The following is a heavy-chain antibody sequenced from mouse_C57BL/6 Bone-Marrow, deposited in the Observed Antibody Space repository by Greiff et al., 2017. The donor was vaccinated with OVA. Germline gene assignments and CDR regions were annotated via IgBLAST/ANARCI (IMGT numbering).Heavy chain of an antibody. D-gene: IGHD1-1*01. CDR3: ARHGDYDSFFDY. Sequence: EVMLVESGGDLVKPGGSLKLFCAASGFTFSSYGMSWVRQTPDKRLEWVATISSGCSYTYFPDSVKGRFTIPRVNANNTLYLQMNSLKSEDTAMYYCARHGDYDSFFDYWSEGTTLTVTS. CDR2: ISSGCSYT. J-gene: IGHJ2*01. CDR1: GFTFSSYG. V-gene: IGHV5-6*02.